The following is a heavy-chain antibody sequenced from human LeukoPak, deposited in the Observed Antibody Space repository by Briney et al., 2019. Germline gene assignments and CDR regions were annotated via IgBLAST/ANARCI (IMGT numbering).Heavy chain of an antibody. CDR3: AATVTTTYYFDY. V-gene: IGHV1-46*01. CDR2: INSSGGST. J-gene: IGHJ4*02. Sequence: ASVTVSCKASGYTFTSYYMHWVRQAPGQGLEWMGIINSSGGSTSYAQKFQGRVTMTRDTSTSTVYMELSSLRSEDTAVYYCAATVTTTYYFDYWGQGTLVTVSS. D-gene: IGHD4-17*01. CDR1: GYTFTSYY.